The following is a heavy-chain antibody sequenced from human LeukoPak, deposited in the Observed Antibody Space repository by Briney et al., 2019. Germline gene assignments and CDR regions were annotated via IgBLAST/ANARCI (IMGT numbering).Heavy chain of an antibody. V-gene: IGHV4-59*01. J-gene: IGHJ4*02. CDR1: GGSISSNC. D-gene: IGHD3-10*01. CDR2: IYYSGST. CDR3: AGESGSGRPRYYFDT. Sequence: SETLSLTCTVSGGSISSNCLTWIRQPPGKGLEWIGYIYYSGSTKYNPSLKSRVTISVDTSKNQFSLKVSSVTAADTAVYYCAGESGSGRPRYYFDTWGKETLDTVSS.